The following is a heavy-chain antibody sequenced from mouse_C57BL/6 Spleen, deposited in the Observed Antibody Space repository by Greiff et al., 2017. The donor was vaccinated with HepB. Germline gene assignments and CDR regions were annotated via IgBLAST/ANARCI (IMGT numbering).Heavy chain of an antibody. CDR1: GYSFTGYY. J-gene: IGHJ2*01. Sequence: VQLQQSGPELVKPGASVKISCKASGYSFTGYYMNWVKQSPEKSLEWIGEINPSTGGTTYNQKFKAKATLTVDKSSSTAYMQLKSLTSEDSAVYYCARGRGGYYPYYFDYWGQGTTLTVSS. D-gene: IGHD2-3*01. CDR2: INPSTGGT. CDR3: ARGRGGYYPYYFDY. V-gene: IGHV1-42*01.